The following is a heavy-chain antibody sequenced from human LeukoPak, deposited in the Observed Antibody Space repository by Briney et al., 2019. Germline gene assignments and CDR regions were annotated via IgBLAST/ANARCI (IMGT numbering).Heavy chain of an antibody. J-gene: IGHJ4*02. CDR1: GDSISGGGYS. CDR3: ARVNILLGGGFDY. V-gene: IGHV4-30-2*01. D-gene: IGHD3-16*01. CDR2: IYHSGST. Sequence: SQTLSLTCAVSGDSISGGGYSGSWFRQPPGRGLEWIGHIYHSGSTYYNPSLKSRVTISVDRSKNQFSLKLSSVTAADTAVYYCARVNILLGGGFDYWGQGTLVTVSS.